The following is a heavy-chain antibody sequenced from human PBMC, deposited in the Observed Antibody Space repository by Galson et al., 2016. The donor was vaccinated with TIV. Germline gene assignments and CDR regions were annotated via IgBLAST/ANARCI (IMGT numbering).Heavy chain of an antibody. CDR1: GGTFSSYV. Sequence: SVKVSCKASGGTFSSYVIKWVRQAPGQGLEWMEEIIPMFGTANYAQKFQGRVTITADESTSTAYMELSSLRSEDTAVYYCAKDRNTAFDTHYSYYGLDVWGQGTTVIVSS. CDR2: IIPMFGTA. D-gene: IGHD5-18*01. V-gene: IGHV1-69*13. J-gene: IGHJ6*02. CDR3: AKDRNTAFDTHYSYYGLDV.